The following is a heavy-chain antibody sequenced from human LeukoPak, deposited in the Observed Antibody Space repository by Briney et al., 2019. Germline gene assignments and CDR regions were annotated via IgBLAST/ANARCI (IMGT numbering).Heavy chain of an antibody. CDR1: GGSISSYY. CDR3: AREGGDPRWLDP. CDR2: INTSGNT. J-gene: IGHJ5*02. V-gene: IGHV4-4*07. D-gene: IGHD6-25*01. Sequence: SETLSLTCTVSGGSISSYYWTWIRQSAGKGLEWIGRINTSGNTNYNPSLRSRVTTSVNTSKNQFSLNLTSVTAADTAVYSCAREGGDPRWLDPWGQGTLVTVSS.